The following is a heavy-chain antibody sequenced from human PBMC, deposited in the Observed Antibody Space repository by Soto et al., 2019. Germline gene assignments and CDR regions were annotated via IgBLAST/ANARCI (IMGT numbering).Heavy chain of an antibody. J-gene: IGHJ6*04. V-gene: IGHV3-23*01. CDR2: ISASGGST. CDR3: AKDSPGDSSGYYYPLGASYNGTDF. D-gene: IGHD3-22*01. Sequence: GGSLILSCAPSGFTFSNYAMNWVRQAPGKGLEWVSTISASGGSTYYADSVKGRFTISRDNSKNMLYLQMSSLRAEDTAVYYCAKDSPGDSSGYYYPLGASYNGTDFWGTGITVTVS. CDR1: GFTFSNYA.